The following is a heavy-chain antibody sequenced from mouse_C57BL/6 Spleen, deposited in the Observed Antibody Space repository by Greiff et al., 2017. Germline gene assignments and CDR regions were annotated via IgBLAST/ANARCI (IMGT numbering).Heavy chain of an antibody. J-gene: IGHJ2*01. V-gene: IGHV1-82*01. CDR3: ARSVDFALFITTADFDY. D-gene: IGHD1-1*01. CDR2: IYPGDGDT. CDR1: GYAFSSSW. Sequence: QVQLQQSGPELVKPGASVKISCKASGYAFSSSWMNWVKQRPGKGLEWIGRIYPGDGDTNYNGKFKGKATLTADKSSSTAYMQLSSLTSEDSAVYFCARSVDFALFITTADFDYWGQGTTLTVSS.